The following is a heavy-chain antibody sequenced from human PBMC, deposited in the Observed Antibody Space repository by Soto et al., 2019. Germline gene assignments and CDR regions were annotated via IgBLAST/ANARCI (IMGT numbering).Heavy chain of an antibody. CDR1: GGTVSNYA. D-gene: IGHD2-15*01. CDR2: IVPNFGTS. V-gene: IGHV1-69*06. CDR3: AREMPSGYSRTWFEH. Sequence: SVKLSCKASGGTVSNYAISWVRQAPGQGLEWMGGIVPNFGTSNYAQRFQGRVTISADKSTDSVYMELSSLRSQDTAVYYCAREMPSGYSRTWFEHLGQGTMVSV. J-gene: IGHJ5*02.